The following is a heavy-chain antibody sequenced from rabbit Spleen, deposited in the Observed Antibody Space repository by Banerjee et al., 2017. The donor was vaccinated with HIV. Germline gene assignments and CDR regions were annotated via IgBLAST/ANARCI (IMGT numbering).Heavy chain of an antibody. Sequence: QDQLEESGGGLVKPEGSLTLTCKASGFSFSDRDVMCWVRQAPGKGLEWIACINAATGKPVYATWAKGRFTISRTSSTTVTLRMTSLTAADTATYFCARDRTYAGTAGYYGDLWGQGTLVTVS. CDR3: ARDRTYAGTAGYYGDL. J-gene: IGHJ4*01. CDR2: INAATGKP. CDR1: GFSFSDRDV. V-gene: IGHV1S45*01. D-gene: IGHD1-1*01.